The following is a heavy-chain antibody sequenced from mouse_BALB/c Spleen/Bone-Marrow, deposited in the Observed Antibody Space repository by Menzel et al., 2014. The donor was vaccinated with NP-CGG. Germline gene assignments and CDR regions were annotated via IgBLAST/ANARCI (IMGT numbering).Heavy chain of an antibody. J-gene: IGHJ2*01. CDR3: ARLSYYGLTDY. CDR1: GFDYSRYW. V-gene: IGHV4-1*02. D-gene: IGHD1-2*01. CDR2: INPESSTI. Sequence: DVMLVESGGGLVQPGGSLKLSCTASGFDYSRYWMSWVRQAPGKGLQWIGEINPESSTINYAPSLKDKFIISRDNAKNTLFLQMSKVRSEDTALYYCARLSYYGLTDYWGQGTTLPVSS.